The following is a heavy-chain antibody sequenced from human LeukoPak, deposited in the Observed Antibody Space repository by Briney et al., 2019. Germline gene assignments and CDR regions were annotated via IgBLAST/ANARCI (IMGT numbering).Heavy chain of an antibody. Sequence: PGGSLRLSCAASGFTFSSYAMSWVRQAPGKGLEWVAVISYDGSNKYYADSVKGRFTISRDNSKNTLYLQMNSLRAEDTAVYYCARDYATITLDAFDIWGQGTMVTVSS. J-gene: IGHJ3*02. CDR2: ISYDGSNK. CDR1: GFTFSSYA. V-gene: IGHV3-30-3*01. CDR3: ARDYATITLDAFDI. D-gene: IGHD3-10*01.